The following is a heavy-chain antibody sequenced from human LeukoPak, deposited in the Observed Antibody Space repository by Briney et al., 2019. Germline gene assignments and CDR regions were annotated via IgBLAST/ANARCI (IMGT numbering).Heavy chain of an antibody. J-gene: IGHJ4*02. Sequence: ASVKASCKASGYTFTSYGISWVRQAPGQGLEWMGWISAYNVNTNYAQKLQGRVTMTTDTSTSTAYMELRSLRSDDTAVYYCARDPGLGYYYDSSGYYPLTGWGQGTLVTVSS. V-gene: IGHV1-18*01. D-gene: IGHD3-22*01. CDR3: ARDPGLGYYYDSSGYYPLTG. CDR1: GYTFTSYG. CDR2: ISAYNVNT.